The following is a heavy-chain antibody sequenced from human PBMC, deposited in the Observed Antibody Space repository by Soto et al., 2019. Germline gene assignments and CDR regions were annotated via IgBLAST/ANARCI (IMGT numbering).Heavy chain of an antibody. Sequence: SVKVSCKASGYTFTGYYMHWVRQAPGQGLEWMGWINPNSGGTNYAQKFQGWVTMTRDTSISTAYMELSRLRSDDTAVYYCARGGDGYNPRDAFDIWGQGTMVTVSS. CDR2: INPNSGGT. CDR3: ARGGDGYNPRDAFDI. V-gene: IGHV1-2*04. CDR1: GYTFTGYY. D-gene: IGHD5-12*01. J-gene: IGHJ3*02.